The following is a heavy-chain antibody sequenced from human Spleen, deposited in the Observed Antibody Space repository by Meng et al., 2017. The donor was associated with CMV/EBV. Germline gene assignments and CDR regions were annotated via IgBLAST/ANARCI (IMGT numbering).Heavy chain of an antibody. Sequence: CKASGYTFTGYYMHWVRQDPGQGIEWMGWINTNSGGTNYAQKFQGGVTMTKDTSISTAYMELSRLRSDDTAVYYCARVRDSSGWGDYWGQGTLVTVSS. D-gene: IGHD6-19*01. V-gene: IGHV1-2*02. CDR2: INTNSGGT. J-gene: IGHJ4*02. CDR1: GYTFTGYY. CDR3: ARVRDSSGWGDY.